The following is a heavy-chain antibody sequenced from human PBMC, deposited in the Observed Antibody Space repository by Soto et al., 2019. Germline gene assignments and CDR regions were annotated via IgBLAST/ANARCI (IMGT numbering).Heavy chain of an antibody. CDR2: IYYSGST. D-gene: IGHD3-10*01. V-gene: IGHV4-59*01. CDR1: GGSISSYY. Sequence: SETLSLTCTVSGGSISSYYWSWIRQPPGKGLEWIGYIYYSGSTNYNPSLKSRVTISVDTSKNQFSLKLSSVTAADTAVYYCARESRYYYGSGSMGIYYFDYWGQGTLVTVSS. CDR3: ARESRYYYGSGSMGIYYFDY. J-gene: IGHJ4*02.